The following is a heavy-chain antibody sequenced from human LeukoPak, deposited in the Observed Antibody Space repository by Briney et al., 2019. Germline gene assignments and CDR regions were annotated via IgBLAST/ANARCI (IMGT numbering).Heavy chain of an antibody. CDR1: GFTFSSYS. V-gene: IGHV3-48*01. CDR2: ISSSSSTI. D-gene: IGHD1-1*01. J-gene: IGHJ4*02. CDR3: ARDYKGLSEY. Sequence: PGGSLRLSCVASGFTFSSYSMNWVRQAPGKGLEWVSYISSSSSTIYYADSVKGRFTISRDNAKNSLYLQMNSLRAEDTAVYFCARDYKGLSEYWGQGTLVTVSS.